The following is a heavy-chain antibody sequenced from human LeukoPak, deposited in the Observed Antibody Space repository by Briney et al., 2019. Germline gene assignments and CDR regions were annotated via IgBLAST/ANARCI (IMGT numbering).Heavy chain of an antibody. CDR3: ARATYYYDSSGYHGHYFDY. D-gene: IGHD3-22*01. J-gene: IGHJ4*02. Sequence: GGSLRLSCAASGFTFDDYAMHWVRQAPGKGLEWVSGISWNSGSIGYADSVKGRFTISRDNAKNSLYLQMNSLGAEDTAVYYCARATYYYDSSGYHGHYFDYWGQGTLVTVSS. V-gene: IGHV3-9*01. CDR2: ISWNSGSI. CDR1: GFTFDDYA.